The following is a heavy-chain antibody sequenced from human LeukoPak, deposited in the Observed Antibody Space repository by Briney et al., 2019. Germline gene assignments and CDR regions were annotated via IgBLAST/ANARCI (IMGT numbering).Heavy chain of an antibody. V-gene: IGHV1-18*01. Sequence: GASVKVSCKASGYTFTSYGISWVRQAPGQGLEWMGWISAYNGNTNYAQKLQGRVTMTTDTSTSTAYMELRSLRSDDTAVYYCARGYCSSTSCSTFDYWGQGTLVTVSS. D-gene: IGHD2-2*01. J-gene: IGHJ4*02. CDR3: ARGYCSSTSCSTFDY. CDR1: GYTFTSYG. CDR2: ISAYNGNT.